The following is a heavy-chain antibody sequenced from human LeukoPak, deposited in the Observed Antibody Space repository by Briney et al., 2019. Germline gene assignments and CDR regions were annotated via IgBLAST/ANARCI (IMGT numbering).Heavy chain of an antibody. CDR2: ISDSGSST. J-gene: IGHJ3*02. Sequence: PGGSLRLSCAASGFAFSSQAMGWVRQAPGKGLEWVSVISDSGSSTHYADSVKDRFTISRDNSKNTLYLQMNSLRAEDTAVYYCAKETVVVVAATPDAFDIWGQGTMVTVSS. D-gene: IGHD2-15*01. CDR3: AKETVVVVAATPDAFDI. V-gene: IGHV3-23*01. CDR1: GFAFSSQA.